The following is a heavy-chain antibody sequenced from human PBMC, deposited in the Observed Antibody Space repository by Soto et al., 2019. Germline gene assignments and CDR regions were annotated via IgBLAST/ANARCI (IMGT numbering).Heavy chain of an antibody. CDR3: AMWQSSGWSLDI. J-gene: IGHJ4*02. CDR2: INQDGTLK. D-gene: IGHD6-19*01. V-gene: IGHV3-7*03. CDR1: GLTFSNHW. Sequence: EVQLVEAGGGVVQPGGPLRLSCAASGLTFSNHWMSWGRQAPGKGLEWVASINQDGTLKYYVDSVKGRFTISRDNAQNSCFLQMNRLRAQDTAVYYCAMWQSSGWSLDIWGQGTLLSVAS.